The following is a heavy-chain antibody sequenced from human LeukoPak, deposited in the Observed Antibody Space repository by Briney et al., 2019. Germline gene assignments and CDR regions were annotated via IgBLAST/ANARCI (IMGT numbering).Heavy chain of an antibody. Sequence: GGSLRLSCAASGFTFSSYAMSWVRQAPGKGLEWVSAISGSGGSTYYADSVKGRFTISRDNAKNSVYLQMNSLRAEDTAMYYCARLRAYYYDSSGRGHFDYWGQGTLVTVSS. V-gene: IGHV3-23*01. CDR1: GFTFSSYA. D-gene: IGHD3-22*01. CDR3: ARLRAYYYDSSGRGHFDY. J-gene: IGHJ4*02. CDR2: ISGSGGST.